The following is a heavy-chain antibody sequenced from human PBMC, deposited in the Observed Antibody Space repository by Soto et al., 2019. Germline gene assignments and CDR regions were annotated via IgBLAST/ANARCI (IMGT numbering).Heavy chain of an antibody. J-gene: IGHJ4*02. V-gene: IGHV4-30-4*01. CDR2: IYYSGYT. CDR3: ARVPSSGPFDY. CDR1: GGSISSGDYY. D-gene: IGHD3-22*01. Sequence: SETLSLTCTVSGGSISSGDYYWSWIRQPPGKGLEWIGYIYYSGYTYYNPSLKSRVIISADTFKSQFSLKLSSVTAADTAVYYCARVPSSGPFDYWGQGILVTVSS.